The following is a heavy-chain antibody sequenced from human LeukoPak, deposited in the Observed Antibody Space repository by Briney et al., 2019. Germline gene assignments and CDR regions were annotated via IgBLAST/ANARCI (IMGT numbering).Heavy chain of an antibody. CDR3: ARPGQLGEYTPYYFDY. J-gene: IGHJ4*02. CDR2: IYPGDSDT. Sequence: GESLKISCKGSGYSFTSYWIGWVRQMPGKGLEWLGIIYPGDSDTRYSPSFQGQVTISADKSISTAYLQWSSLKASDTAMYYCARPGQLGEYTPYYFDYWGQGTLVTVSS. D-gene: IGHD7-27*01. V-gene: IGHV5-51*01. CDR1: GYSFTSYW.